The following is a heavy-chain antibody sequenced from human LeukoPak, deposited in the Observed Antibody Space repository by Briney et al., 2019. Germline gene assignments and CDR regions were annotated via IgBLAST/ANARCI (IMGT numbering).Heavy chain of an antibody. Sequence: GGSLRLSCAASGFTFSSYTMSWVRQAPGKGLEWVSTITTSDGNTYYADSVKGRFTISRDNSKNTLYLQMNSLRAEDTAVYYCAKGDYGYSYGFLMTYWGQGTLVTVSS. J-gene: IGHJ4*02. V-gene: IGHV3-23*01. CDR1: GFTFSSYT. CDR2: ITTSDGNT. D-gene: IGHD5-18*01. CDR3: AKGDYGYSYGFLMTY.